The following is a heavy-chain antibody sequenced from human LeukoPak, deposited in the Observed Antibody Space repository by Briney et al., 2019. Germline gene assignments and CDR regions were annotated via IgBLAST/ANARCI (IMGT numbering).Heavy chain of an antibody. CDR1: GDSITSHSR. D-gene: IGHD1-26*01. CDR2: VSLAGQT. Sequence: SETLSLTCAASGDSITSHSRWSWVRQPPGKGLEWIGEVSLAGQTNYNPSLNGRVTMSLDESSNQLSLKLTSVTAADTAIYYCSRESGAFCPFGYWGQGTLVIVPS. CDR3: SRESGAFCPFGY. J-gene: IGHJ4*02. V-gene: IGHV4-4*02.